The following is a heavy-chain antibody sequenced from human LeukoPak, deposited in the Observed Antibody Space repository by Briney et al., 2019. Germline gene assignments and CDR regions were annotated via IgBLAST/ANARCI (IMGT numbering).Heavy chain of an antibody. CDR3: ARGVPRYYSDSRGYYYFDS. CDR1: GYTFSSYG. V-gene: IGHV1-18*01. J-gene: IGHJ4*02. CDR2: ISGYNGNT. D-gene: IGHD3-22*01. Sequence: ASVKVSCKASGYTFSSYGIIWVRQAPGHGLEWMGWISGYNGNTEYAQKVQGRVTMTTDTSTSTAYMELRSLRSDDTAVYYCARGVPRYYSDSRGYYYFDSWGQGTLVSVSS.